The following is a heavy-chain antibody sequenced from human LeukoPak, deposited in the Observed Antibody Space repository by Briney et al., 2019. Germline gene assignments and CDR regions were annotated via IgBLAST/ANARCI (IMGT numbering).Heavy chain of an antibody. J-gene: IGHJ3*02. CDR1: GGSISSGGYY. D-gene: IGHD3-10*01. Sequence: SETLSLTCSVSGGSISSGGYYWNWVRQLPEKDLEWLGYISHSGYSYYTPSLKSRLTISMDTSKNQFSLKLTSVTAADTAVYYCAKFGSDAFDIWGQGTMVTVSS. CDR3: AKFGSDAFDI. V-gene: IGHV4-31*03. CDR2: ISHSGYS.